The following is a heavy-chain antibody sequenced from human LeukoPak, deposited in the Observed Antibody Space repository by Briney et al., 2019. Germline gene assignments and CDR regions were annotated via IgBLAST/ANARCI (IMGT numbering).Heavy chain of an antibody. Sequence: GGSLRLSCAASGFTFSSYGMHWVRQAPGKGLEWVAVISYDGGNKYYADSVKGRFTISRDNSKNTLYLQMNSLRAEDTAVYYCAKGDTHYYYGMDVWGQGTTVTVSS. J-gene: IGHJ6*02. D-gene: IGHD2-21*02. CDR3: AKGDTHYYYGMDV. CDR1: GFTFSSYG. V-gene: IGHV3-30*18. CDR2: ISYDGGNK.